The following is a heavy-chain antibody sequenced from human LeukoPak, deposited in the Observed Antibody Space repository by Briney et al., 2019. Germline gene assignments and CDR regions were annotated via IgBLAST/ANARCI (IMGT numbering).Heavy chain of an antibody. CDR3: ARSPVSGLGVDY. V-gene: IGHV4-59*01. Sequence: SETLSLTCSVSGDSIISYYWNWLRQSPGKGLEWIGNIHHFGRTEYNSSLRSRVTMFLDSSKNQFSLKLTSVTPTDTAVYYGARSPVSGLGVDYWGQGTLVTVSS. J-gene: IGHJ4*02. D-gene: IGHD3-16*01. CDR1: GDSIISYY. CDR2: IHHFGRT.